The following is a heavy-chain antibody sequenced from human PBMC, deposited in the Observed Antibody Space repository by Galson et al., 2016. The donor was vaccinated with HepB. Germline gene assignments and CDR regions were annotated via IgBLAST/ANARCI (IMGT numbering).Heavy chain of an antibody. J-gene: IGHJ4*02. V-gene: IGHV3-23*01. Sequence: SLRLSCAASGFTFSDYAMNWVRQAPGKGLEWVSAISGGGDNAYYADSVKGRFTISRDNSKNTLYLQMNSLRPEDTAVYYCAKDSSSWYLLDYWGQGTLVTVSS. CDR3: AKDSSSWYLLDY. CDR1: GFTFSDYA. CDR2: ISGGGDNA. D-gene: IGHD6-13*01.